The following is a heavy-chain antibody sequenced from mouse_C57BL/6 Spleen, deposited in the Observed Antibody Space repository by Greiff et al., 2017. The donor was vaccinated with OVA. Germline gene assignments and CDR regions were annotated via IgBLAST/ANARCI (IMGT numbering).Heavy chain of an antibody. Sequence: EVQLQQSGPELVKPGASVKISCKASGYTFTDYYMNWVKQSHGKSLEWIGDINPNNGGTSYNQKFKGKATLTVDKSSSTAYMELRSLTSEDSAVYYCASSGTGTRFAYWGQGTLVTVSA. V-gene: IGHV1-26*01. CDR3: ASSGTGTRFAY. J-gene: IGHJ3*01. CDR1: GYTFTDYY. D-gene: IGHD4-1*01. CDR2: INPNNGGT.